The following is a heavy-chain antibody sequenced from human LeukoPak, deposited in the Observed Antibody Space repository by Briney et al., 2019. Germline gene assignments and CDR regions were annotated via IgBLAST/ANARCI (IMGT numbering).Heavy chain of an antibody. Sequence: PGGTLRLSCAASGFTFSSYGMSWVRQAPGKGLEWVSAISGSGGSTYYADSVEGRFTISRDNSKNTLYLQMNSLRAEDTAVYYCAKDDLNNPWELLDDAFDIWGQGTMVTVSS. CDR2: ISGSGGST. J-gene: IGHJ3*02. D-gene: IGHD1-26*01. CDR1: GFTFSSYG. V-gene: IGHV3-23*01. CDR3: AKDDLNNPWELLDDAFDI.